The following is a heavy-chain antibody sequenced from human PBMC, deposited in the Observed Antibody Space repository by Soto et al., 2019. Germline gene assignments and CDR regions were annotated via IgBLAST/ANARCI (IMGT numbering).Heavy chain of an antibody. CDR2: IYWDDDR. J-gene: IGHJ3*01. CDR1: GFSLSTVGVG. Sequence: QITLMESGPTLVKPTQTLTLTCTFSGFSLSTVGVGVGWIRQPPGKALEGLALIYWDDDRRYNPSLKNRVTMTKDTSRHQVVLVMTNVDPVDTTAYYWVHVEITWGGVVRNDAFDVWGQGIMVTVSS. V-gene: IGHV2-5*02. D-gene: IGHD3-16*01. CDR3: VHVEITWGGVVRNDAFDV.